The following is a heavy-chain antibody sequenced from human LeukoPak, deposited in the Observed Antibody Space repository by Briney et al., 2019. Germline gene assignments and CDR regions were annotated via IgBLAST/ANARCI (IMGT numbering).Heavy chain of an antibody. CDR3: ARYSSSWYGGYDY. J-gene: IGHJ4*02. D-gene: IGHD6-13*01. CDR1: GYTFTGYY. Sequence: GASVKVSCKASGYTFTGYYMPWVRQAPGQGLEWMGRINPNSGGTNYAQKFQGRVTMTRDTSISTAYMELSRLRSDDTAVYYCARYSSSWYGGYDYWGQGTLVTVSS. V-gene: IGHV1-2*06. CDR2: INPNSGGT.